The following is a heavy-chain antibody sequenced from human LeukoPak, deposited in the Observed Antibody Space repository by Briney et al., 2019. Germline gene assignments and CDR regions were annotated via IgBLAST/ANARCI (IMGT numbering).Heavy chain of an antibody. V-gene: IGHV3-21*01. CDR2: ISSSGSYI. Sequence: GGSLRLSCAASGSTFSRHSMNWVRQAPGKGLEWVSSISSSGSYIFHADSVKGRFTISRDNAQNSLYLQMNSLRAEDTAVYYCAREGPINNGDLDYWGQGTLVTVSS. CDR1: GSTFSRHS. D-gene: IGHD1/OR15-1a*01. CDR3: AREGPINNGDLDY. J-gene: IGHJ4*02.